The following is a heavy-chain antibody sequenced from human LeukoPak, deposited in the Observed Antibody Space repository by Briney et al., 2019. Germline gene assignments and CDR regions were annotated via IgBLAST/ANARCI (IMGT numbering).Heavy chain of an antibody. J-gene: IGHJ5*02. Sequence: ASVRVSCKASGYTFTGYYMHWVRQAPGQGLEWMGWINPNSGGTNYAQKFQGRVTMTRDTSISTAYMELSRLRSDDTAVYYCARDFRAAMVSDWFDPWGQGTLVTVSS. CDR3: ARDFRAAMVSDWFDP. CDR2: INPNSGGT. V-gene: IGHV1-2*02. D-gene: IGHD5-18*01. CDR1: GYTFTGYY.